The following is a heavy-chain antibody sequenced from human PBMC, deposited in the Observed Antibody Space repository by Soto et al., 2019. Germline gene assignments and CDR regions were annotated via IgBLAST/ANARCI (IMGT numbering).Heavy chain of an antibody. V-gene: IGHV3-48*02. Sequence: PGGSLRLYCAASGLTFSSYSMNWVRQAPGKGLEWVSYISSGSITIYYADSVKGRFTISRDNAKNSLYLQMNSLRDEDTAVYYCARGGSSSDNGMDVWGQGTTVTVSS. D-gene: IGHD6-6*01. J-gene: IGHJ6*02. CDR1: GLTFSSYS. CDR3: ARGGSSSDNGMDV. CDR2: ISSGSITI.